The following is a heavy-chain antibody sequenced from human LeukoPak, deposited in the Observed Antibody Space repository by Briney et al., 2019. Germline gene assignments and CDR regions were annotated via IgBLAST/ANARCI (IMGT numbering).Heavy chain of an antibody. D-gene: IGHD2-2*01. J-gene: IGHJ4*02. CDR2: IYYSGST. CDR1: GGSISSYY. CDR3: AREEVPARIDY. Sequence: PSETLSLTCTVSGGSISSYYWSLIRQPPGKGLEWIGYIYYSGSTNYNPSLKSRVTISVDTSKNQFSLKLSSVTAADTAVYYCAREEVPARIDYWGQGTLVTVSS. V-gene: IGHV4-59*01.